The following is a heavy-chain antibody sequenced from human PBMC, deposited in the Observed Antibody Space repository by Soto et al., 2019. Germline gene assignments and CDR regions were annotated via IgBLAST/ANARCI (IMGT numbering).Heavy chain of an antibody. D-gene: IGHD2-2*01. Sequence: SETLSLTCTVSGGSMSSYYWSWIRQPPGKGLEWIGEINHSGSTNYNPSLKSRVTISVDTSKNQFSLKLSSVTAADTAVYYCARGPRYCSSTSCYFRAYYYYYGMDVWGQGTTVTVSS. CDR3: ARGPRYCSSTSCYFRAYYYYYGMDV. CDR2: INHSGST. CDR1: GGSMSSYY. J-gene: IGHJ6*02. V-gene: IGHV4-34*01.